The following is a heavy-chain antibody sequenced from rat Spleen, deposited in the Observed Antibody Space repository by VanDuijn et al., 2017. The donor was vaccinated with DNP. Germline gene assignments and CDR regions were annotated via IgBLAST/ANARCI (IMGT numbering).Heavy chain of an antibody. Sequence: EVQLVESGGGLVQPGRSLKLSCAASGFTFSDYYMAWVRQAPTKGLEWVASISYDGGNTYYRDSVKGRFTISRDNAKSSLYLHMDSLRSEDTATYYCTTLNSGTYESWGQGVMVTVSS. CDR1: GFTFSDYY. CDR3: TTLNSGTYES. V-gene: IGHV5-20*01. CDR2: ISYDGGNT. D-gene: IGHD1-3*01. J-gene: IGHJ2*01.